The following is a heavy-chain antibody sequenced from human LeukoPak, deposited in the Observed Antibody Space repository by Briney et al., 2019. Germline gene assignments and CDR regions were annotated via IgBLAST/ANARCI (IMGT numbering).Heavy chain of an antibody. V-gene: IGHV1-2*02. CDR2: INPNSGGT. J-gene: IGHJ4*02. CDR3: ARGVGRVVVTAPPFDY. CDR1: GYTFTDYY. Sequence: ASVKVSCKASGYTFTDYYIHWVRQAPGQGLEWMGWINPNSGGTNYAQKFQGRVTMTRDTSISTAYMELSRLRSDDTAVYYCARGVGRVVVTAPPFDYWGQGTLVTVSS. D-gene: IGHD2-21*02.